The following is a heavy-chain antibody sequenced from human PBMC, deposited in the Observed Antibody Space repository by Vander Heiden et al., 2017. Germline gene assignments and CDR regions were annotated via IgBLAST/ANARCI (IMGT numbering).Heavy chain of an antibody. CDR2: INHSGST. CDR3: ARGATYYYDSSGYYNYYYYYGMDV. J-gene: IGHJ6*02. D-gene: IGHD3-22*01. Sequence: QVQLQQWGAGLLKPSETLSLTCAVYGGSFSGYYWSWIRQPPGKGLEWIGEINHSGSTNYNPSLKSRVTISVDTSKNQFSLKLSSVTAADTAVYYCARGATYYYDSSGYYNYYYYYGMDVWGQGTTVTVSS. CDR1: GGSFSGYY. V-gene: IGHV4-34*01.